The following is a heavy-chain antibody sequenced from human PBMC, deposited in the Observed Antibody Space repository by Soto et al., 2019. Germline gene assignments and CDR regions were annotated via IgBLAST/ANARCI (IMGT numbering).Heavy chain of an antibody. D-gene: IGHD2-8*01. CDR2: ISSSSSTI. J-gene: IGHJ6*02. Sequence: GESLKISCAASGFTFSSYSMNWVRQAPGKGLEWVSYISSSSSTIYYADSVKGRFTISRDNAKNSLYLQMNSLRDEDTAVYYCSRDGSSRNNGVSNYYYYGMDVWGQGTTVTVSS. V-gene: IGHV3-48*02. CDR1: GFTFSSYS. CDR3: SRDGSSRNNGVSNYYYYGMDV.